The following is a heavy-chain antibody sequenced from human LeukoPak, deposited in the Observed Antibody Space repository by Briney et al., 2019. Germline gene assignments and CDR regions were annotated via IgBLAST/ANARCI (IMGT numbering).Heavy chain of an antibody. CDR2: ISGYNGYT. J-gene: IGHJ5*02. V-gene: IGHV1-18*01. Sequence: AASVKVSCKAFGSTFISYGVTWGRQAPGQGLEWMGWISGYNGYTNYAQNFQDRVTMTTDTSTNTAYMELRSLRSDDTAVYYCARLGYCPNGVCYRKHNRLDPWGQGTLVTVSP. D-gene: IGHD2-8*01. CDR1: GSTFISYG. CDR3: ARLGYCPNGVCYRKHNRLDP.